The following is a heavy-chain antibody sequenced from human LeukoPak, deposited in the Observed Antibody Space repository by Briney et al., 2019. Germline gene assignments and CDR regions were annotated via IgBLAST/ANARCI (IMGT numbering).Heavy chain of an antibody. D-gene: IGHD3-10*01. CDR1: GGSISSSSYY. Sequence: SETLSLTCTVSGGSISSSSYYCGWIRQPPGKGLEWIGSIYYSGSTYYNPSLKSRVTISVDTSKNRFSLKLSSVTAADTAVYYCARQGHDMVRGVTVWFDPWGQGTLVTVSS. J-gene: IGHJ5*02. CDR2: IYYSGST. V-gene: IGHV4-39*01. CDR3: ARQGHDMVRGVTVWFDP.